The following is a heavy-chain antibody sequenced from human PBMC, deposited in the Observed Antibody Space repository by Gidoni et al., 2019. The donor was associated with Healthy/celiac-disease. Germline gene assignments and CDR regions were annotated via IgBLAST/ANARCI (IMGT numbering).Heavy chain of an antibody. D-gene: IGHD3-16*01. CDR2: IYHSGST. CDR1: GGSISSGGYS. CDR3: ARAAGEGDYYYYYGMDV. Sequence: QLQLQESGSGLVKPSQTLSLTCAVSGGSISSGGYSWSWIRQPPGKGLEWIGYIYHSGSTYYHPSLKSRVTISVDSSKNQFSLKLSSVTAADTAVYYCARAAGEGDYYYYYGMDVWGQGTTVTVSS. V-gene: IGHV4-30-2*01. J-gene: IGHJ6*02.